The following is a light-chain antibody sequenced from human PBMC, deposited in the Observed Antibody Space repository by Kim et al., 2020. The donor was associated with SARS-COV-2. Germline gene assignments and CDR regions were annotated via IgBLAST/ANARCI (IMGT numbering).Light chain of an antibody. CDR3: AAWDDSLNGRV. CDR2: SNN. V-gene: IGLV1-44*01. J-gene: IGLJ3*02. CDR1: SSNIGSNT. Sequence: QSVLTQPPSASGTPGQRVTISCSGSSSNIGSNTVNWYQQLQGTAPKLLIYSNNQRPSGVPDRFSGSTSGTSASLAISGLQSEDEADYYCAAWDDSLNGRVFGGGTKVTVL.